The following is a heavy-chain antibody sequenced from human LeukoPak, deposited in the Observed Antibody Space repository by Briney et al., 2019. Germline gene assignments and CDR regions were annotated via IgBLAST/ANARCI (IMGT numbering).Heavy chain of an antibody. CDR1: GYTFTSYG. CDR3: ARGRLPAGYDFWSGYYLDY. D-gene: IGHD3-3*01. V-gene: IGHV1-18*01. Sequence: ASVKVSCKASGYTFTSYGISWVRQAPGQGLEWMGWISAYNGNTNYAQKLQGRVTMTTDTSTSTAYMELRSLRSDDTAVYYCARGRLPAGYDFWSGYYLDYWGQGTLVTVSS. CDR2: ISAYNGNT. J-gene: IGHJ4*02.